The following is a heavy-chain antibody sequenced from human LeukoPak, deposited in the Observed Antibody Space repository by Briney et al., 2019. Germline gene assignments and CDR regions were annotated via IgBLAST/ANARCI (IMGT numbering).Heavy chain of an antibody. D-gene: IGHD6-19*01. CDR2: IIPIFGTA. CDR3: ARVYSSGWDYYFDY. Sequence: GASVKVSYKASGGTFSSYAISWVRQAPGQGLEWMGGIIPIFGTANYAQKFQGRVTITADESTSTAYMELSSLRSEDTAVYYCARVYSSGWDYYFDYWGQGTLVTVSS. CDR1: GGTFSSYA. V-gene: IGHV1-69*13. J-gene: IGHJ4*02.